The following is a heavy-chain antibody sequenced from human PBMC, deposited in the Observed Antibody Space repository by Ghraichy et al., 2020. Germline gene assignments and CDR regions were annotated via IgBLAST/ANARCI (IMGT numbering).Heavy chain of an antibody. CDR2: IYYSGST. J-gene: IGHJ4*02. V-gene: IGHV4-59*01. CDR3: ARGRGGSGSYYNI. Sequence: SETLSLTCTVSGGSISSYYWSWILHPPGKGLEWIAYIYYSGSTNYNPSLKSRITISVDTSKNQFSLKLSSVTAADTAVYYCARGRGGSGSYYNIWGQGSLVTVSS. CDR1: GGSISSYY. D-gene: IGHD3-10*01.